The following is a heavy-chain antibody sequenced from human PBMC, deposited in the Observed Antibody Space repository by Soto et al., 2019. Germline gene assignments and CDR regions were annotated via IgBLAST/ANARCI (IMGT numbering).Heavy chain of an antibody. CDR2: IYYSGST. J-gene: IGHJ3*02. CDR3: ARVWGGAFDI. CDR1: GGSISSSSYY. D-gene: IGHD3-10*01. Sequence: SETLSLTCTVSGGSISSSSYYWGWIRQPPGKGLEWIGSIYYSGSTYYNPSLKSRVTVSVDTSKNQFSLKLSSVTAADTAVYYCARVWGGAFDIWGQGTMVTVSS. V-gene: IGHV4-39*07.